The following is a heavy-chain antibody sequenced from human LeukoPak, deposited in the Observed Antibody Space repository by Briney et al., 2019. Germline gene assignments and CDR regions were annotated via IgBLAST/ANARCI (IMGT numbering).Heavy chain of an antibody. CDR3: ARVDAQVATYDAFDI. CDR1: GYIFTSYG. V-gene: IGHV1-18*01. J-gene: IGHJ3*02. Sequence: GASVKVSCKASGYIFTSYGISWVRQAPGQGLEWMGWISAYIDNTNSAQKLQGRVTMTTDTSTSTAYMELRSLRSDDTAVYYCARVDAQVATYDAFDIWGQGTMVTVSS. CDR2: ISAYIDNT. D-gene: IGHD5-12*01.